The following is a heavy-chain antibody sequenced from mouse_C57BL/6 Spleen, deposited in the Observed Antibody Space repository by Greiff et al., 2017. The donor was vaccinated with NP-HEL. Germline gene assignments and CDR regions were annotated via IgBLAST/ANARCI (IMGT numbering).Heavy chain of an antibody. CDR2: INPNNGGT. CDR3: ASGGDYDVVYAMDY. V-gene: IGHV1-26*01. CDR1: GYTFTDYY. D-gene: IGHD2-4*01. Sequence: EVKLQQSGPELVKPGASVKISCKASGYTFTDYYMNWVKQSHGKSLEWIGDINPNNGGTSYNQKFKGKATLTVDKSSSTAYMELRSLTSEDSAVYYCASGGDYDVVYAMDYWGQGTSVTVSS. J-gene: IGHJ4*01.